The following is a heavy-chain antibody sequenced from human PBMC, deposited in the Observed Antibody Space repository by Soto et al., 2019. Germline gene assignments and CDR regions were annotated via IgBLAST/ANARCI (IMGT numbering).Heavy chain of an antibody. CDR3: ARSGLTMIVVVNYNWFDP. Sequence: QVQLVQSGAEVKKPGASVKVSCKASGYTFTSYGISWVRQAPGQGREWMGWISAYNGNTNYAQKLQGRDTMTTDTSTSTAYMELRSLRSDDTAVYYCARSGLTMIVVVNYNWFDPWGQGTLVTVSS. D-gene: IGHD3-22*01. J-gene: IGHJ5*02. CDR2: ISAYNGNT. V-gene: IGHV1-18*01. CDR1: GYTFTSYG.